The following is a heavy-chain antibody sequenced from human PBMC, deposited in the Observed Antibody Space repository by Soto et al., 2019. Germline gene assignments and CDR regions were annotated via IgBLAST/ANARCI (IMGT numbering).Heavy chain of an antibody. J-gene: IGHJ4*02. CDR3: ATRGYCSGGICSQVVDY. CDR1: GFSFSTYW. Sequence: EVQLVESGGGLVQPGGSLRLSCAASGFSFSTYWMSWVRQAPGKGLEWVANIKQDGSEKYYVDSVKGRFTISRDNAKNSLYLQMNSLRGEDTAVYYCATRGYCSGGICSQVVDYWGQGTLVIFSS. D-gene: IGHD2-15*01. CDR2: IKQDGSEK. V-gene: IGHV3-7*01.